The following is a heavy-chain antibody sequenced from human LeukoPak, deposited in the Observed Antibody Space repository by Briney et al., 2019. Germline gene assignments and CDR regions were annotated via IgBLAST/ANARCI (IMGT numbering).Heavy chain of an antibody. CDR2: IKEDGSDR. Sequence: GGSLRLSCAASGLPSKRYWMVWVRQAPGKGLEWVDNIKEDGSDRNYVDSVRGRFTISRDNAKSSLCLQMNSLRAEDTAVYYCTRDSVWGQGTLVTVSS. V-gene: IGHV3-7*01. CDR3: TRDSV. J-gene: IGHJ4*02. CDR1: GLPSKRYW.